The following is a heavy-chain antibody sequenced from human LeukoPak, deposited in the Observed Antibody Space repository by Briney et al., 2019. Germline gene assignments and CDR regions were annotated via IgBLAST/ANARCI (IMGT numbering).Heavy chain of an antibody. CDR2: IRYDGSNK. J-gene: IGHJ4*02. D-gene: IGHD2-2*01. V-gene: IGHV3-30*02. CDR1: GFTFSSYG. Sequence: GGSLRLSCAASGFTFSSYGMHWVRQAPGKGLEWVAFIRYDGSNKYYADSVKGRFTISRDNSKNTLYLQMNSLRAEDTAVYYCAKGGYQLLQFDYWGQGTLVTVSS. CDR3: AKGGYQLLQFDY.